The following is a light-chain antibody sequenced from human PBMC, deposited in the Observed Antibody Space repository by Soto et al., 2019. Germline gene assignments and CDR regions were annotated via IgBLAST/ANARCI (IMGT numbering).Light chain of an antibody. CDR1: QSVSSSY. V-gene: IGKV3-20*01. CDR2: GAS. CDR3: HQRGSWPRGT. Sequence: IVLSLSAGTLSLSPGERATLSCRASQSVSSSYLAWYQQKPGQAPRLLIYGASSRATGIPARFSGSGSGTDFTLTISSLEPEDFAVYYCHQRGSWPRGTFGQGTKVDIK. J-gene: IGKJ1*01.